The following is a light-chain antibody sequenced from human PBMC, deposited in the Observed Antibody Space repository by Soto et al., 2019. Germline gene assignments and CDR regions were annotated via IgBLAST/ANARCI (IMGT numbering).Light chain of an antibody. Sequence: EVVMTQSPATLSVSPGERATLSCRASQSVTTNMAWYQQKPGQAPRLLIYGASTRATGIPARFSGSGSGTDFTLTISSLQSEDFAVYYCQQYNNWPPWTVGQGTKVDIK. CDR2: GAS. CDR1: QSVTTN. J-gene: IGKJ1*01. CDR3: QQYNNWPPWT. V-gene: IGKV3-15*01.